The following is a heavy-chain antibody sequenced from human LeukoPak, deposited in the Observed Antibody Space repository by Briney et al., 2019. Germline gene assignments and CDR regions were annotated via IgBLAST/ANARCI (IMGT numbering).Heavy chain of an antibody. CDR2: ISGSGGST. CDR1: GFTFSSYA. Sequence: HAGGSLRLSCAASGFTFSSYAMSWVRQAPGKGLEWVSAISGSGGSTYYADAVKGRFTISRDNSKNTLYLQMNSLRAEDTAVYYCASTLAGSAQRSHCSGGSCYSSGLPNDAFDIWGQGTMVTVSS. D-gene: IGHD2-15*01. CDR3: ASTLAGSAQRSHCSGGSCYSSGLPNDAFDI. J-gene: IGHJ3*02. V-gene: IGHV3-23*01.